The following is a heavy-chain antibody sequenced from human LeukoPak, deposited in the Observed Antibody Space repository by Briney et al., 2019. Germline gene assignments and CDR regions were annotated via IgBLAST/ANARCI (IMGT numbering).Heavy chain of an antibody. CDR3: SRGTDAYKCGNS. Sequence: SETLSLTCAVYGGSFSGYYWTWLRQPPGNGLEWIGEIHYSGRINYNPFLKSRLTISADTPNNHLSLKMHSVTAADTAVYYCSRGTDAYKCGNSWGQGTLVTVSS. CDR1: GGSFSGYY. V-gene: IGHV4-34*01. D-gene: IGHD5-24*01. J-gene: IGHJ4*02. CDR2: IHYSGRI.